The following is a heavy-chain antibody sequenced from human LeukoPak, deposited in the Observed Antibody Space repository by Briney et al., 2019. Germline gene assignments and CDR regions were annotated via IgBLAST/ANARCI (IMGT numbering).Heavy chain of an antibody. Sequence: PGGSLRLSCAASGFTFSSYAMSWVRQAPGKGLEWVSAISGSGGSTYYADSVKGRFTISRDNSKNTLYLQMNSLRAEDTAVYYCAKREYYDFWSGTDYWGQGTLVTISS. CDR2: ISGSGGST. J-gene: IGHJ4*02. V-gene: IGHV3-23*01. D-gene: IGHD3-3*01. CDR1: GFTFSSYA. CDR3: AKREYYDFWSGTDY.